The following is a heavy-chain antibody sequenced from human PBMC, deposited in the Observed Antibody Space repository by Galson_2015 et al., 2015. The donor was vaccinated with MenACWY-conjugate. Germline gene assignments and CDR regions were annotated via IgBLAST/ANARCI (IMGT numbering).Heavy chain of an antibody. D-gene: IGHD3-10*01. CDR2: INVGNGNT. CDR3: ARNPKVTMLRGAGWFDP. CDR1: GYTFTSYA. J-gene: IGHJ5*02. Sequence: SVKVSCKASGYTFTSYAMHWVRQAPGQRLEWMGWINVGNGNTKYSQKFQGRVTMTRDTSASTAYMELSSVTSEDTAVCYCARNPKVTMLRGAGWFDPWGQGTLVTVSS. V-gene: IGHV1-3*01.